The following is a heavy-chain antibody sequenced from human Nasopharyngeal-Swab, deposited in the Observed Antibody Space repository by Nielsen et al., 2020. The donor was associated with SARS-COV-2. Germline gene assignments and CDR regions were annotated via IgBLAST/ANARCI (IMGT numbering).Heavy chain of an antibody. D-gene: IGHD3-3*01. CDR2: ISTNGGGA. CDR3: ARGIGYHKFWSGYIDY. V-gene: IGHV1-46*01. CDR1: GYTFISYY. J-gene: IGHJ4*02. Sequence: ASVKVSCKASGYTFISYYIHWVRQAPGEGLEWMGVISTNGGGARYAQKFQGRVTMTSDASTSTVYMELSSLRSEDTAVYYCARGIGYHKFWSGYIDYWGQGTLVTVSS.